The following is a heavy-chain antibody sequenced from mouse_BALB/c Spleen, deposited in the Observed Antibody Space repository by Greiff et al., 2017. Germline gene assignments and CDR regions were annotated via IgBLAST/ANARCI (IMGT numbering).Heavy chain of an antibody. CDR1: GFNIKDYY. CDR2: IDPENGDT. J-gene: IGHJ3*01. CDR3: KGYDYDFFAY. V-gene: IGHV14-4*02. D-gene: IGHD2-4*01. Sequence: EVQLQQSGAELVRSGASVKLSCTASGFNIKDYYMHWVKQRPEQGLEWIGWIDPENGDTEYAPKFQGKATMTADTSSNIAYLQLSSLTSEDTAVYYCKGYDYDFFAYWGQGTLVTVSA.